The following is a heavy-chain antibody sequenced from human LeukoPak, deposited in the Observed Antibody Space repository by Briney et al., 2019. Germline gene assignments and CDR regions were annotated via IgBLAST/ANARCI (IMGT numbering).Heavy chain of an antibody. CDR3: ARDPGSSGPRGGFDP. D-gene: IGHD6-19*01. CDR1: GYTFTGYY. CDR2: INPNSGGT. Sequence: ASVKVSCKASGYTFTGYYMHWVRQAPGQGLEWMRWINPNSGGTNYAQKFQGRVTMTRDTSISTAYMELSRLRSDDTAVYYCARDPGSSGPRGGFDPWGQGTLVTVSS. J-gene: IGHJ5*02. V-gene: IGHV1-2*02.